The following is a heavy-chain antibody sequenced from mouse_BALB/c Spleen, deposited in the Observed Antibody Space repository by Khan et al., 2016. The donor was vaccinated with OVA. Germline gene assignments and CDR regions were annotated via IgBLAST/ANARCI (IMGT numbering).Heavy chain of an antibody. CDR1: GYTFTNHH. Sequence: QVQLQQPGAELVRPGASVKISCKAFGYTFTNHHINWVKQRPGQGLDWIGYIKPYNDYPKYNQKFKGKATLTVDKASSTAYMELSSPTSEDSAVYYCARTGTFYGMDYWGQGTSVTVSS. D-gene: IGHD4-1*01. CDR2: IKPYNDYP. V-gene: IGHV1S126*01. CDR3: ARTGTFYGMDY. J-gene: IGHJ4*01.